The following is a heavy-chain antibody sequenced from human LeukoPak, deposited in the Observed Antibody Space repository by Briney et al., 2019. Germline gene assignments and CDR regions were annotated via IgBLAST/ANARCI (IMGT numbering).Heavy chain of an antibody. CDR2: IDNRGST. Sequence: PSETLSLTCTVSGVSIGSYFWSWIWQPPGRGLEWIGYIDNRGSTNYNPSLKSRVTISVDTSKNQFSLKLNSVTAADTAIYYCARGGSYTPYWGQGTLVTVSS. J-gene: IGHJ4*02. V-gene: IGHV4-59*08. CDR3: ARGGSYTPY. D-gene: IGHD1-26*01. CDR1: GVSIGSYF.